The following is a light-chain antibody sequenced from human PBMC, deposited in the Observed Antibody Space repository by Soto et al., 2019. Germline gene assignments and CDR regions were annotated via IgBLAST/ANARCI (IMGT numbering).Light chain of an antibody. CDR1: SSDVGGYNY. CDR2: EVN. J-gene: IGLJ1*01. Sequence: QSVLTQPPSASGSPGQAVAISCTGTSSDVGGYNYVSWYQQHPGKAPKLMIHEVNKRPSGVPDRFSGSKSGNTASLTVSGVQAEDEADYYCISYAGSRNVFGPRTKVTVL. V-gene: IGLV2-8*01. CDR3: ISYAGSRNV.